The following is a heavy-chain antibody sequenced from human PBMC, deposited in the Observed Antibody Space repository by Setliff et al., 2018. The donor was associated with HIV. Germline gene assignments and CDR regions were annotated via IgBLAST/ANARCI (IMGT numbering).Heavy chain of an antibody. CDR2: IYHSGST. D-gene: IGHD3-22*01. CDR1: AYSISSGYY. J-gene: IGHJ1*01. Sequence: SETLSLTCAVSAYSISSGYYWGWIRQPPGKGLEWIGSIYHSGSTYYNPSLMSRVTISVDTSMNQFSLKLRSVTAADTAVYYCARQWRDQYNSGVSTEYFQHWGLGTLVTVSS. CDR3: ARQWRDQYNSGVSTEYFQH. V-gene: IGHV4-38-2*01.